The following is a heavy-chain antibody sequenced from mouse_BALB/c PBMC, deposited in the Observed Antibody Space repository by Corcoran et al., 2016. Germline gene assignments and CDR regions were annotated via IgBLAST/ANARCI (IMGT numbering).Heavy chain of an antibody. V-gene: IGHV3-6*02. CDR1: GYSITSGYY. J-gene: IGHJ3*01. CDR3: AREGRALLAY. CDR2: ISYDGSN. Sequence: DVQLQESGPGLVKPSQSLSLTCSVTGYSITSGYYWNWIRQFPGNKLEWMGYISYDGSNNYNPSLKNRISITRDTSKNQFFLKLNSVTTEDTATYYCAREGRALLAYWGQGTLVTVSA. D-gene: IGHD3-3*01.